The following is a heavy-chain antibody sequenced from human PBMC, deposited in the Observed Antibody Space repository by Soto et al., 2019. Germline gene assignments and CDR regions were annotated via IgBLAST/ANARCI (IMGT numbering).Heavy chain of an antibody. J-gene: IGHJ5*02. V-gene: IGHV1-3*01. D-gene: IGHD1-26*01. CDR3: ARVSGRYSQLVRWFDP. CDR2: INAGNGNT. CDR1: GYTFTSYA. Sequence: RASVKVSCKASGYTFTSYAMHWVRQAPGQRLEWMGWINAGNGNTKYSQKFQGRVTITRDTSASTAYMELSSLRSEDTAVYYCARVSGRYSQLVRWFDPWGQGTLVTVSS.